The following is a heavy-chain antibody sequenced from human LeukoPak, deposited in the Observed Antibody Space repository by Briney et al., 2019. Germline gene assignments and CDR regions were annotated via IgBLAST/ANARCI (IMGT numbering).Heavy chain of an antibody. J-gene: IGHJ4*02. Sequence: PGGSLRLSCAASGYTFSNYYMSWIREAPGKGLEWVSYISSSGNTTYHADSVKGRFTIFRDNAKNSLYLQMSSLRAEDTAVYYCARDGGSSWYFDYWGQGTLVTVSS. V-gene: IGHV3-11*04. CDR2: ISSSGNTT. CDR1: GYTFSNYY. CDR3: ARDGGSSWYFDY. D-gene: IGHD6-13*01.